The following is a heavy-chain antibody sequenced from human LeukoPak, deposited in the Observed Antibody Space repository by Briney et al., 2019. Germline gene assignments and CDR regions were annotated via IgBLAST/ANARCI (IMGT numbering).Heavy chain of an antibody. D-gene: IGHD1-14*01. V-gene: IGHV3-21*01. J-gene: IGHJ4*02. CDR3: AREATVLTDY. Sequence: GGSLRLSCAASGFTFSSYSMSWVRQAPGEGLEWVSSISSSSSYIYYADSVKGRFTISRDNAKNSLYLQMNSLRVEDTAVYYCAREATVLTDYWGQGTLVTVPS. CDR2: ISSSSSYI. CDR1: GFTFSSYS.